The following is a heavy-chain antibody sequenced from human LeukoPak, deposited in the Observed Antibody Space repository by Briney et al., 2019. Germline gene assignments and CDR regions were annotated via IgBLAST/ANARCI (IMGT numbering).Heavy chain of an antibody. CDR1: GFTFSSYA. Sequence: PGGSLRLSCAASGFTFSSYAMHWVRQAPGKGLEWVAVISYDGSNKYYADSVKGRFTISRDNSKNTLYLQMNSLRAKDTAVDYFAGRTYYDKGGNWFDPWGQGTLVTVSS. J-gene: IGHJ5*02. D-gene: IGHD3-22*01. V-gene: IGHV3-30*04. CDR2: ISYDGSNK. CDR3: AGRTYYDKGGNWFDP.